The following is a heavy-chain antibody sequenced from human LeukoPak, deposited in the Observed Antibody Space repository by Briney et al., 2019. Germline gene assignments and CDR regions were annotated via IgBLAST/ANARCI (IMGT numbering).Heavy chain of an antibody. CDR3: AREGLGGYAAVDY. CDR2: INPNSGGT. CDR1: GYTFTGYY. Sequence: ASVKVSCKASGYTFTGYYLHWVRQAPGQGLEWMGWINPNSGGTNYAQKFQDRVTMTRDTSISTAYMELNRLKSDDTAVYYCAREGLGGYAAVDYWGQGTLVTVSS. J-gene: IGHJ4*02. D-gene: IGHD3-16*01. V-gene: IGHV1-2*02.